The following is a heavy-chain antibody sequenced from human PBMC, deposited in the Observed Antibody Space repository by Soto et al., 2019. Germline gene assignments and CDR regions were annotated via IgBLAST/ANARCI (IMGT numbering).Heavy chain of an antibody. Sequence: GGSLRLSCTASGFTFGDYAMSWFRQAPGKGLEWVGFIRSKAYGGTTEYAASVKGRFTISRDDSKSIAYLQMNSLKTEDTAVYYCTRDLFVLAGNYYHYYMDVWGQGSTVPVSS. CDR1: GFTFGDYA. CDR3: TRDLFVLAGNYYHYYMDV. V-gene: IGHV3-49*03. J-gene: IGHJ6*03. D-gene: IGHD2-8*01. CDR2: IRSKAYGGTT.